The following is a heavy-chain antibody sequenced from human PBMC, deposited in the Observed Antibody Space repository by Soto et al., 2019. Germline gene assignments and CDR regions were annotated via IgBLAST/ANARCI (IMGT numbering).Heavy chain of an antibody. CDR3: ASLAAYYFQAFDI. CDR1: GGSISPNY. V-gene: IGHV4-59*08. Sequence: QVQLQESGPGLVKPSETLSLSCTVSGGSISPNYWSWIRQPPGKGLEWIGYIYYSGSTTYNPSLKSRVTISVDTSKNQFSLKLNSVTAADTAVYYCASLAAYYFQAFDIWGQGTMVTVSS. D-gene: IGHD1-26*01. J-gene: IGHJ3*02. CDR2: IYYSGST.